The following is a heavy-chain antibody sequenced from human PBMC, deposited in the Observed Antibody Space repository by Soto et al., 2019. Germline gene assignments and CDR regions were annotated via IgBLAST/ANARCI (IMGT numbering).Heavy chain of an antibody. J-gene: IGHJ6*02. CDR1: GFTFSSYA. CDR3: ARETYYYGMDV. Sequence: PGGSLRLSCAASGFTFSSYAMHWVRQAPGKGLEYVSAISSNGGSTYYADSVKGRFTISRDNSKNTLYLQMGSLRAEDMAVYYCARETYYYGMDVWGQGTTVTVSS. CDR2: ISSNGGST. V-gene: IGHV3-64*02.